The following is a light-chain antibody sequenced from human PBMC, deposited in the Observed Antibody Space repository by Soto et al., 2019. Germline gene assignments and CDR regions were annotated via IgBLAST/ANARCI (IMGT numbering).Light chain of an antibody. CDR2: GVY. J-gene: IGKJ1*01. CDR1: QGVSSN. V-gene: IGKV3D-15*01. Sequence: ERVMTQSPTILSVSPGETATLSCRASQGVSSNLAWYQQKPGQAPRLLMYGVYSRAPGTPARFSGSGSGTEFTLTISSLQSEDSAVYYCQQRSNWPPTFGQGTKVDIK. CDR3: QQRSNWPPT.